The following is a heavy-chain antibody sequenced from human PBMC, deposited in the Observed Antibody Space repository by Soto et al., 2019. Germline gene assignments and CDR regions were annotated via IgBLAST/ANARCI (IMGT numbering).Heavy chain of an antibody. CDR2: ISSSGSTI. V-gene: IGHV3-48*03. CDR1: GFTFSSYE. J-gene: IGHJ6*02. D-gene: IGHD5-12*01. Sequence: GGSLRLSCAASGFTFSSYEMNWVRQAPGKGLEWVSYISSSGSTIYYADSVKGRFTISRDNAKNSLYLQMNSLRAEDTAAYYCARDVVATINNYYGMDIWGQESTVAVSS. CDR3: ARDVVATINNYYGMDI.